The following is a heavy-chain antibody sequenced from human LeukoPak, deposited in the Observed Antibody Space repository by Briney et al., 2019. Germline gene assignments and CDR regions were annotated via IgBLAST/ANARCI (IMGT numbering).Heavy chain of an antibody. Sequence: ASVKVSCKASGYTFTSYDINWVRQATGQGLEWMGWINPNSGGTNYAQKFQGRVTMTRDTSISTAYMELSRLRSDDTAVYYCARMDSSGRIWYFQHWGQGTLVTVSS. CDR3: ARMDSSGRIWYFQH. V-gene: IGHV1-2*02. D-gene: IGHD6-19*01. CDR2: INPNSGGT. CDR1: GYTFTSYD. J-gene: IGHJ1*01.